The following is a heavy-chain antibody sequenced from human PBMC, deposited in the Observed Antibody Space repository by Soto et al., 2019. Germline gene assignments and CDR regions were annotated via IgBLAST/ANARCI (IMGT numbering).Heavy chain of an antibody. V-gene: IGHV1-69*13. J-gene: IGHJ6*02. Sequence: ASVKGSCRASGGTCSSYAISWVRQAPGQGLEWMGGMIPIFGRASYAQKFQGGVTITADESTSTAYMELSSLRSEDTAVYYRARVEDYYGLPHYSPGMDVWAQATTVTVSS. CDR3: ARVEDYYGLPHYSPGMDV. CDR2: MIPIFGRA. CDR1: GGTCSSYA. D-gene: IGHD3-10*01.